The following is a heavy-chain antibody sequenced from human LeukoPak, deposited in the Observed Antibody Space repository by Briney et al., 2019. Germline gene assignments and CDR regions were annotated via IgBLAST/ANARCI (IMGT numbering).Heavy chain of an antibody. J-gene: IGHJ4*02. Sequence: SVKVSCKASGGTFSSYAISWVRQAPGQGLEWMGGIIPIFGTANYAQKFQGRVTITTDGSTSTAYMELSSLRSEDTAVYYCAREATYCGGDCYDYWGQGTLVTVSS. CDR3: AREATYCGGDCYDY. CDR2: IIPIFGTA. D-gene: IGHD2-21*02. CDR1: GGTFSSYA. V-gene: IGHV1-69*05.